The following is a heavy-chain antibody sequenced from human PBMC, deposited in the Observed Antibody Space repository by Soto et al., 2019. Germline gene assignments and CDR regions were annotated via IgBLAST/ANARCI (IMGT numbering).Heavy chain of an antibody. CDR3: AREGGDATVTPGDWYFDL. CDR1: GGSISSGGYY. CDR2: IYYSGST. J-gene: IGHJ2*01. V-gene: IGHV4-31*03. Sequence: QVQLQESGPGLVKPSQTLSLTCTVSGGSISSGGYYWSWIRQHPGKGLEWIGYIYYSGSTYYNPSLKSRVTISVDTSKNQFSLKPSSVTAADTTVYYCAREGGDATVTPGDWYFDLWGRGTLVTVSS. D-gene: IGHD4-17*01.